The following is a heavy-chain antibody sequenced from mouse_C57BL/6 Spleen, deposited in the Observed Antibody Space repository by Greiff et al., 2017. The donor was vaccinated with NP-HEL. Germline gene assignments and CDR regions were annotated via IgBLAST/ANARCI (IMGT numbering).Heavy chain of an antibody. CDR2: INPYNGGT. V-gene: IGHV1-19*01. CDR1: GYTFTDYY. Sequence: EVQLQQSGPVLVKPGASVKMSCKASGYTFTDYYMNWVKQSHGKSLEWIGVINPYNGGTSYNQKFKGKATLTVDKSSSTAYMELNSLTSEDSAVYYCARRRGMDYGSSYEWYFDVWGTGTTVTVSS. CDR3: ARRRGMDYGSSYEWYFDV. D-gene: IGHD1-1*01. J-gene: IGHJ1*03.